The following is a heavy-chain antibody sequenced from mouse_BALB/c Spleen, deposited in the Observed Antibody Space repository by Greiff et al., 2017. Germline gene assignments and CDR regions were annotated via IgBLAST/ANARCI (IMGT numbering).Heavy chain of an antibody. Sequence: VQLVESGAELAKPGASVKMSCKASGYTFTSYWMHWVKQRPGQGLEWIGYINPSTGYTEYNQKFKDKATLTADKSSSTAYMQLSSLTSEDSAVYYCARWGTTVVARFRAYWGQGTLVTVSA. CDR3: ARWGTTVVARFRAY. CDR1: GYTFTSYW. D-gene: IGHD1-1*01. CDR2: INPSTGYT. V-gene: IGHV1-7*01. J-gene: IGHJ3*01.